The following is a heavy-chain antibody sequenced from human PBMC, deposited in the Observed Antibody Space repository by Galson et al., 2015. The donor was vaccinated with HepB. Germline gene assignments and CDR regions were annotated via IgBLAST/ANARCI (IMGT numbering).Heavy chain of an antibody. Sequence: SLRLSCAASGFTLSTYGMHWVRQAPGKGLEWVADIRYDGSNKYYTDSVKGRFTITRDNSKNTLYLQMSSQRAEDTAVYYCACDQVKMEYNAMDVWGQGTTVTVSS. CDR2: IRYDGSNK. CDR3: ACDQVKMEYNAMDV. CDR1: GFTLSTYG. J-gene: IGHJ6*02. V-gene: IGHV3-33*01. D-gene: IGHD5-24*01.